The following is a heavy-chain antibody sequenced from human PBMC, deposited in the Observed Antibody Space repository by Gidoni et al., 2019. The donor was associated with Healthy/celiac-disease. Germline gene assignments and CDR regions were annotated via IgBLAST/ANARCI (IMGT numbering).Heavy chain of an antibody. CDR3: ARDRGRLYCSGGSCYGYYYYGMDV. CDR1: GLTFSSYA. D-gene: IGHD2-15*01. CDR2: ISYDGSNK. J-gene: IGHJ6*02. V-gene: IGHV3-30-3*01. Sequence: QVQLVESGGGVVQPGRSLRLSCAASGLTFSSYAMHWVRQAPGKGLEWVAVISYDGSNKYYADSVKGRFTISRDNSKNTLYLQMNSLRAEDTAVYYCARDRGRLYCSGGSCYGYYYYGMDVWGQGTTVTVSS.